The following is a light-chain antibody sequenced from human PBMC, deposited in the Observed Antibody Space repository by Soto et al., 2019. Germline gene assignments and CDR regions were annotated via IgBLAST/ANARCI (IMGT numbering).Light chain of an antibody. J-gene: IGKJ5*01. V-gene: IGKV1-39*01. Sequence: DVQVTQSPSSLSATVGDRLTITCRASQSITSYLNWYQQQPGKAPKLLISGASSLQSGVPSRFSGSGSGTDFTLTISSLQPEDFATYYCQQSYSTLITFGQGTRLAIK. CDR3: QQSYSTLIT. CDR1: QSITSY. CDR2: GAS.